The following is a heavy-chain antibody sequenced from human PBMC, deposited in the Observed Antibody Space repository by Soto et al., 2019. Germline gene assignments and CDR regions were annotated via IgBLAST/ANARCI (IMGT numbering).Heavy chain of an antibody. CDR1: GFTFSSYA. D-gene: IGHD3-22*01. Sequence: QMQLVESGGGVVQPGRSLRLSCAASGFTFSSYAMHWVRQAPGKGLEWVAVISYDGSNKYYADSVKGRFTISRDNSKNTLYLQMNSLRAEDTAVYYCARPNLVITTFSAFDIWGQGTMVTVSS. J-gene: IGHJ3*02. CDR3: ARPNLVITTFSAFDI. V-gene: IGHV3-30-3*01. CDR2: ISYDGSNK.